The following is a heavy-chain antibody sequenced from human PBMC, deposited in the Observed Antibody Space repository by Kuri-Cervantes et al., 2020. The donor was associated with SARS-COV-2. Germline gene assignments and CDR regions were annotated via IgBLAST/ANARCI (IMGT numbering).Heavy chain of an antibody. CDR3: TRAGYDNSGYYYSFDF. Sequence: ASVKVSCKASGYTFTSYGISWVRQAPGQGLEWMGWISAYNGNTNYAQKLQGRVTMTTDTSTSTAYMELRSLRSDDTAVYYCTRAGYDNSGYYYSFDFWGQGTLVTVSS. D-gene: IGHD3-22*01. J-gene: IGHJ4*02. CDR2: ISAYNGNT. V-gene: IGHV1-18*01. CDR1: GYTFTSYG.